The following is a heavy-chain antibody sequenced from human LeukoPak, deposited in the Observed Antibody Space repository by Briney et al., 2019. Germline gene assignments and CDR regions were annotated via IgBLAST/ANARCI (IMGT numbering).Heavy chain of an antibody. CDR1: GVSFSCYY. Sequence: SSETLSLPCGVYGVSFSCYYWRWIRQPPARGVEWIGEINDSRSTNYYPSLKSRVTISVDTSNNQFALKVTSVTAADTAVYYCARGRLITMVRGVMPFDYWGQGTLVTVSS. V-gene: IGHV4-34*01. CDR3: ARGRLITMVRGVMPFDY. D-gene: IGHD3-10*01. CDR2: INDSRST. J-gene: IGHJ4*02.